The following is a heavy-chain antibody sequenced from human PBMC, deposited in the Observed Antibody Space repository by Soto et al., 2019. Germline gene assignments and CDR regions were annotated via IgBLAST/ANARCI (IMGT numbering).Heavy chain of an antibody. D-gene: IGHD2-21*01. J-gene: IGHJ4*02. CDR3: ARDMGHRDFDY. Sequence: EVQLVESGGGLVKPGGSLRLSCAASGFTFSSYSMNWVRQSPGKGLEWVSSISSSSSYIYYADSVKGRFTISRDNAKNSLYLQMNSLRAEDTAVYYCARDMGHRDFDYWGQGTLVTVSS. V-gene: IGHV3-21*01. CDR2: ISSSSSYI. CDR1: GFTFSSYS.